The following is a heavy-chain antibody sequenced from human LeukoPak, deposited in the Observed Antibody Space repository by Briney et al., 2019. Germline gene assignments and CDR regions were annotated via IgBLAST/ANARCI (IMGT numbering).Heavy chain of an antibody. J-gene: IGHJ3*02. V-gene: IGHV1-69*04. CDR1: GGTFSSYA. CDR3: ARSYGSGSRDAFDI. D-gene: IGHD3-10*01. Sequence: ASVKVSCKASGGTFSSYAISWVRQAPGQGLEWMGRIIPILGIANYAQKFQGRVTMTRDTSTSTVYMELSSLRSEDTAVYYCARSYGSGSRDAFDIWGQGTMVTVSS. CDR2: IIPILGIA.